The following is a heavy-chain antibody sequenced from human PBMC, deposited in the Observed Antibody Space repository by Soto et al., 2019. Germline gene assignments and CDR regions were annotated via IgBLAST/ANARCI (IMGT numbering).Heavy chain of an antibody. D-gene: IGHD1-26*01. CDR1: GFTFSNAW. CDR2: IKSKTDGGTP. CDR3: TTWEGIVGAPGAFDI. V-gene: IGHV3-15*07. J-gene: IGHJ3*02. Sequence: EVQLVESGGGLVKPGGSLRLSCAASGFTFSNAWMNWVRQAPGKGLEWVGRIKSKTDGGTPDYAAPVKGRFTISRDDSKNTRYLQMNSLKTEDTAVYYCTTWEGIVGAPGAFDIWGQGTMVTVSS.